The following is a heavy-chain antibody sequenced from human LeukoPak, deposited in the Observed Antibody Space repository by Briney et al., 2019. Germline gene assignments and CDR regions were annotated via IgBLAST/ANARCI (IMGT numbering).Heavy chain of an antibody. CDR3: TKDEGSMIVRPFDY. Sequence: PGGSLRLSCAASGFTSDDYAMHAVRQAPGKGLECVSDISWNSGSTGYADSVKGRFTISRDNAKNSLYLQMNSLRTEDTALYYCTKDEGSMIVRPFDYWGQGTLVTVSS. CDR1: GFTSDDYA. J-gene: IGHJ4*02. V-gene: IGHV3-9*02. CDR2: ISWNSGST. D-gene: IGHD3-22*01.